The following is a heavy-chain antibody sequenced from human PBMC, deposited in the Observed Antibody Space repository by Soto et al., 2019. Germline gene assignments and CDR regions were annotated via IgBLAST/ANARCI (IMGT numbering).Heavy chain of an antibody. J-gene: IGHJ5*02. CDR1: GFTFSSYA. CDR3: AKVMNIVVVPAAYNWFDP. Sequence: GGSLRLSCAASGFTFSSYAMSWVRQAPGKGLEWVSAISGSGGSTYYADSVKGRFTISRDNSKNTLYLQMNSLRAEDTAVYYCAKVMNIVVVPAAYNWFDPWGQGTLVTVSS. V-gene: IGHV3-23*01. CDR2: ISGSGGST. D-gene: IGHD2-2*01.